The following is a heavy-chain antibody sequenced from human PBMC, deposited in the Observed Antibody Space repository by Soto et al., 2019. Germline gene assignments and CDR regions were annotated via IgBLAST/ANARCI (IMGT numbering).Heavy chain of an antibody. J-gene: IGHJ1*01. V-gene: IGHV1-18*01. CDR3: DQCRGRRGSVVATEAPVHSCARVGGSRMTGRSLTLVQE. CDR2: ISAYNGDT. D-gene: IGHD6-13*01. Sequence: QVQLVQSGAEVKKPGASVKVACKASGYTFTSYGISWVRQAPGQGLEWMGWISAYNGDTNYAQKLQGRVTMTTDKIETRKRSPLERRRITITADTSRDQCRGRRGSVVATEAPVHSCARVGGSRMTGRSLTLVQEGGECTLV. CDR1: GYTFTSYG.